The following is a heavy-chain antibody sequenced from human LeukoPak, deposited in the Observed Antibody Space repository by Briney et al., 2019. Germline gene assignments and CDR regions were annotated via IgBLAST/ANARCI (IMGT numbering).Heavy chain of an antibody. CDR2: IWYDGSNK. CDR3: ARSTMVRGVTYYYYYGMDV. Sequence: GWSLRLSCTASAFTFSSYGMHRVRQAPGKGLEWVAVIWYDGSNKYYADSVKGRFTISRDNSKNTLYLQMNSLRAEDTAVYYCARSTMVRGVTYYYYYGMDVWGKGTTVTVSS. V-gene: IGHV3-33*01. J-gene: IGHJ6*04. D-gene: IGHD3-10*01. CDR1: AFTFSSYG.